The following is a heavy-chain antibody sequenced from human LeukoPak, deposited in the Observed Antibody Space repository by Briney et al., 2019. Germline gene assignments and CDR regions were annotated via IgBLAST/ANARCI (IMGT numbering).Heavy chain of an antibody. V-gene: IGHV1-8*01. D-gene: IGHD6-13*01. CDR1: GYTFTSYD. CDR3: ARVPSSSWYWFDP. J-gene: IGHJ5*02. Sequence: ASVKVSCKASGYTFTSYDINWVRQATGQGLEWMGWMNPNSGNTGYAQKFQGRVTMTRNTSINTAYMELSSLRSEDTAVYYCARVPSSSWYWFDPWGQGTLVTVSS. CDR2: MNPNSGNT.